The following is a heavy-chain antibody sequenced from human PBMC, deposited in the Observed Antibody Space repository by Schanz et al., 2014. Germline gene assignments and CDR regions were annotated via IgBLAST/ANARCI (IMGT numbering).Heavy chain of an antibody. CDR3: ARVRRRIATPSTPSFRNYYYYAMDV. CDR2: MSYDGSIK. V-gene: IGHV3-33*01. Sequence: VQLVESGGGVVQPGRSLRLSCAASGFAFSVYGMHWVRQAPGKGLEWVAAMSYDGSIKYYGDSVKGRFTISRDNSKNTLYLQMNSLRAEDTSVYFCARVRRRIATPSTPSFRNYYYYAMDVWGQGTTVTGSS. J-gene: IGHJ6*02. CDR1: GFAFSVYG. D-gene: IGHD6-13*01.